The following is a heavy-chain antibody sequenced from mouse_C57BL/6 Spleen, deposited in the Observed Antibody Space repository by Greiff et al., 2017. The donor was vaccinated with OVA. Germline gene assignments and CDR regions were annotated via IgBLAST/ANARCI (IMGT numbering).Heavy chain of an antibody. CDR3: ARDSNYAMDY. CDR2: INYDGSST. V-gene: IGHV5-16*01. J-gene: IGHJ4*01. CDR1: RFTFSDYY. D-gene: IGHD1-1*01. Sequence: EVKVEESEGGLVQPGSSMKLSCTASRFTFSDYYMAWVRQVPEKGLEWVANINYDGSSTYYLDSLKSRFIISRDNAKNILYLQMSSLKSEDTATYYCARDSNYAMDYWGQGTSVTVSS.